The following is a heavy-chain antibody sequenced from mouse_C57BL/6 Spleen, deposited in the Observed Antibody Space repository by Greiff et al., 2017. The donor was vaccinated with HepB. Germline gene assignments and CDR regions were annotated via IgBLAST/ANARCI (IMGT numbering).Heavy chain of an antibody. Sequence: VQLQQSGAELVRPGTSVKLSCKASGYTFTSYWMHWVKQRPGQGLEWIGVIDPSDSYTNYNQKFKGKATLTVDTSSSTAYMQPSSLTSEDSAVYYCARSTAQAAWFAYWGQGTLVTVSA. CDR3: ARSTAQAAWFAY. J-gene: IGHJ3*01. V-gene: IGHV1-59*01. D-gene: IGHD3-2*02. CDR2: IDPSDSYT. CDR1: GYTFTSYW.